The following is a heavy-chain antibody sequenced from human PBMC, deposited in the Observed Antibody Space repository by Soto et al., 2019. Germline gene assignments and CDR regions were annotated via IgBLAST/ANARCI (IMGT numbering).Heavy chain of an antibody. CDR1: GFSLSTSGVG. V-gene: IGHV2-5*02. CDR2: IYWDDDK. D-gene: IGHD3-10*01. Sequence: SGPTLVNPTQTLTLTCTFSGFSLSTSGVGVGWIRQPPGKALEWLALIYWDDDKRYSPSLKSRLTITKDTSKNQVVLTMTNMDPVDTATYYCAHSLSGSGSFLDYYYYMDVWGKGTTVTVSS. CDR3: AHSLSGSGSFLDYYYYMDV. J-gene: IGHJ6*03.